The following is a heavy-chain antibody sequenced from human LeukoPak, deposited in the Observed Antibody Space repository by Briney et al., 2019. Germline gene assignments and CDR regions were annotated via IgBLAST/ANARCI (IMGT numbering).Heavy chain of an antibody. CDR1: GFTFSSYA. CDR2: ISGSGGST. V-gene: IGHV3-23*01. J-gene: IGHJ4*02. D-gene: IGHD5/OR15-5a*01. Sequence: PGGSLRLSCAASGFTFSSYAMSWVRQAPGKGLEWVSAISGSGGSTYYADSVKGRFTISRDNSKNTVYLQMNSLRAEDTAIYYCAKDWKPDGLYDLDYWGQGTLVTVSS. CDR3: AKDWKPDGLYDLDY.